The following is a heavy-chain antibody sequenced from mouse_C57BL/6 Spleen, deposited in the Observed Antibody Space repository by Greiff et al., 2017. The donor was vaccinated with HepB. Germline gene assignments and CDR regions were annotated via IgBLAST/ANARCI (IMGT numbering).Heavy chain of an antibody. V-gene: IGHV1-52*01. CDR3: ARLGYYGPWYGMDY. J-gene: IGHJ4*01. D-gene: IGHD1-1*01. Sequence: QVQLQQPGAELVRPGSSVKLSCKASGYTFTSYWMHWVKQRPIQGLEWIGNIDPSDSETHYNQKFKDKATLTVDKSSSTAYMQLRSLTSEDSAVYYCARLGYYGPWYGMDYWGQGTSVTVSS. CDR1: GYTFTSYW. CDR2: IDPSDSET.